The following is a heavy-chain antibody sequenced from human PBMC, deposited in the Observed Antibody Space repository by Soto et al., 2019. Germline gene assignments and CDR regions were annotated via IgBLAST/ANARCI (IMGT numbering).Heavy chain of an antibody. Sequence: WGSLILSCAASGFTFSIYWMSWVRQAPGKGLDLVANIKQDGSEKYYVDSVNGRFTISRDNAKNSLYLQMNSLRAEDTAVYYCARGNTYYYDSSGYYHGFDYWGQGTLVTVSS. V-gene: IGHV3-7*01. J-gene: IGHJ4*02. CDR2: IKQDGSEK. CDR3: ARGNTYYYDSSGYYHGFDY. D-gene: IGHD3-22*01. CDR1: GFTFSIYW.